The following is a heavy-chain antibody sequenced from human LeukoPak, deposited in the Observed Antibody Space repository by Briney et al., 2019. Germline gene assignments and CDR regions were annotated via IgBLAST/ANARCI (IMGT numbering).Heavy chain of an antibody. J-gene: IGHJ4*02. CDR3: ARDRYRFYSSSWYSY. V-gene: IGHV1-18*01. D-gene: IGHD6-13*01. Sequence: ASAKVSCKASGYTFTSYGISWVRQAPGQGLESMGWISAYNGNTNYAQKLQGRVTMTTDTSTSTAYMELRSLRSDDTAVYYCARDRYRFYSSSWYSYWGQGTLVTVSS. CDR1: GYTFTSYG. CDR2: ISAYNGNT.